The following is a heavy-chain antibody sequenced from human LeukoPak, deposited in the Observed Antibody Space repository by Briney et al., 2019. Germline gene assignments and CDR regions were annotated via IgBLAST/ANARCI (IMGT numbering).Heavy chain of an antibody. V-gene: IGHV3-48*02. J-gene: IGHJ3*02. D-gene: IGHD7-27*01. CDR3: ARWGDGFDI. CDR1: GFTFSRYS. Sequence: GGSLRLSCGASGFTFSRYSMNWVRQATGKGLERVSYISTSSSSIYYTDSVKGRFTISRDNAKNSLYLQLNSLRDEDTAVYYCARWGDGFDIWGQGTMVTVSS. CDR2: ISTSSSSI.